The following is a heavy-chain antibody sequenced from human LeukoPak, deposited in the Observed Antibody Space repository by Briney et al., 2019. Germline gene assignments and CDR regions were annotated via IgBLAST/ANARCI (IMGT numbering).Heavy chain of an antibody. V-gene: IGHV3-33*01. Sequence: GGSLRLSCAASGFTFSSYGMHWVSQAPGKGLEWVAVIWYDGSNKYYADSVKGRFTISRDNSKNTLYLQMNSLRAEDTAVYYCARGTGYSSLDDAFDIWGQGTMVTVSS. CDR2: IWYDGSNK. CDR3: ARGTGYSSLDDAFDI. CDR1: GFTFSSYG. J-gene: IGHJ3*02. D-gene: IGHD6-13*01.